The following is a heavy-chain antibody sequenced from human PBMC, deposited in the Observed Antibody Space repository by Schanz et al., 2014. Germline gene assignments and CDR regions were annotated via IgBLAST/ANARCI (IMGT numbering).Heavy chain of an antibody. J-gene: IGHJ4*02. D-gene: IGHD6-19*01. Sequence: VQLVESGGGVVRPGRSLRLSCATSGFTFSRFGMHWVRQAPGKGLEWVSYISNSGTTIYYADSVKGRFTISRDNAKNSLYLQMNSLRVEDTAVYYCARDLISSGWYGWGQGTLVTVSS. CDR3: ARDLISSGWYG. CDR2: ISNSGTTI. CDR1: GFTFSRFG. V-gene: IGHV3-48*04.